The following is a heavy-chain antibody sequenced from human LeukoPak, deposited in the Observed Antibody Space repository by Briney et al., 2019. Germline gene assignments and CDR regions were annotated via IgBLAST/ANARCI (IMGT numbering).Heavy chain of an antibody. CDR1: GYTFTGYF. J-gene: IGHJ4*02. CDR2: INPNSGGT. CDR3: ARVDAASLAVHY. Sequence: GASVTVSCKTTGYTFTGYFLNWVRQAPGQGLEWMGRINPNSGGTNCGQKFQDRVTLTRDTSIATAYMELSSLTSDDTAVYYCARVDAASLAVHYWGQGTLVTVSS. V-gene: IGHV1-2*02. D-gene: IGHD6-13*01.